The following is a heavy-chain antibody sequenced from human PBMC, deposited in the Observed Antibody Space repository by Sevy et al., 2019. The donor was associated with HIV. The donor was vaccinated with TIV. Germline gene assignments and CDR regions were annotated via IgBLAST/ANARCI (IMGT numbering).Heavy chain of an antibody. CDR1: GGSISSGDYY. Sequence: SETLSLTCTVSGGSISSGDYYWSWMRQPPGKGLEWIGYIYYSGITYYNPSLKSRVTISVDTVRSQFSLKLSSVTAADTAVYYCAGYCISTSPHNWFDPWGQGTLVTVSS. J-gene: IGHJ5*02. CDR2: IYYSGIT. D-gene: IGHD2-2*01. V-gene: IGHV4-30-4*01. CDR3: AGYCISTSPHNWFDP.